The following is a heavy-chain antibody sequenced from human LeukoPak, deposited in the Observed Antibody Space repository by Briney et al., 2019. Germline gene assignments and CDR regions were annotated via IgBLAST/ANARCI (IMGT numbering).Heavy chain of an antibody. CDR1: GGSINSHY. Sequence: SETLSLTCPVSGGSINSHYRGWIRQYPGKGLEWIGNIYYSGSTKYNPSLKSRVTISVDTPKNDLSLRLTSVLAADTAIYYCVRRDNTGWNYFDCWGQGILVTVSS. J-gene: IGHJ4*02. CDR2: IYYSGST. CDR3: VRRDNTGWNYFDC. D-gene: IGHD6-19*01. V-gene: IGHV4-59*08.